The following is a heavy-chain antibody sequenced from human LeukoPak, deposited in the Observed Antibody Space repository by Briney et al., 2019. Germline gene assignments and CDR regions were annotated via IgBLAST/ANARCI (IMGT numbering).Heavy chain of an antibody. CDR1: GFTFSSYG. Sequence: PGGSLRLSCAASGFTFSSYGMHWVRQAPGKGLEWVAVISYDGSNKYYADSVKGRFTISRDNSKNTLYLQMNSLRAEDTAVYYCARDDYYDSSGYYNSIDYWGQGTLVTVSS. V-gene: IGHV3-30*03. D-gene: IGHD3-22*01. CDR3: ARDDYYDSSGYYNSIDY. CDR2: ISYDGSNK. J-gene: IGHJ4*02.